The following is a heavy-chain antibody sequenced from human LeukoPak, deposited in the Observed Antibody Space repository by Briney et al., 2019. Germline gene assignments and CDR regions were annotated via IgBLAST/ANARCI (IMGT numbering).Heavy chain of an antibody. CDR1: GYTFTSYY. D-gene: IGHD1-26*01. Sequence: ASGTVSCMPSGYTFTSYYMHWVRQAPGQGLEWMGLINPSGGSTSYAQTCQGRVTMTRDTSTSTVYMELSSLRSEDTAVYYCARDPKVIVGATRRDKPFDYWGQGTLVTVSS. V-gene: IGHV1-46*01. J-gene: IGHJ4*02. CDR3: ARDPKVIVGATRRDKPFDY. CDR2: INPSGGST.